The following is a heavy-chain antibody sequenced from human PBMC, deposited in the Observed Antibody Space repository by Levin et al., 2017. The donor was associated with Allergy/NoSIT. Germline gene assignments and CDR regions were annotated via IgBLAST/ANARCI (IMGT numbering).Heavy chain of an antibody. Sequence: LSLTCAVSGFTFSSYALSWVRQAPGKGLEWVSAIGGSGGSTYYADSVKGRFTISRDNSKNTLYLQMNSLRAEDTAVYYCAKYGDYDILTGYSNFDYWGQGTLVTVSS. CDR1: GFTFSSYA. J-gene: IGHJ4*02. CDR2: IGGSGGST. D-gene: IGHD3-9*01. V-gene: IGHV3-23*01. CDR3: AKYGDYDILTGYSNFDY.